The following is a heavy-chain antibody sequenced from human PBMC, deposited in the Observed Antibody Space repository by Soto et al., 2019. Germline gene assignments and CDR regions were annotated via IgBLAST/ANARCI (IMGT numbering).Heavy chain of an antibody. Sequence: ASVKVSCKTSGYTFTSYFVHWVLQAPGQGLEWIGIINPSGGSTSYAQKFQGRVTMTRDTSSSTVYMDLSSLRSEDTAVYYCARLGSGNYYKGPFDYWGQGSLVTVSS. J-gene: IGHJ4*02. CDR1: GYTFTSYF. D-gene: IGHD3-10*01. CDR2: INPSGGST. CDR3: ARLGSGNYYKGPFDY. V-gene: IGHV1-46*01.